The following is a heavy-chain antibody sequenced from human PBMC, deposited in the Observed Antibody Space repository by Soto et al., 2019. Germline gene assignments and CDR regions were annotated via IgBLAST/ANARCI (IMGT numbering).Heavy chain of an antibody. D-gene: IGHD6-13*01. CDR3: ATSTWYVFDI. CDR2: ISGSSDFL. Sequence: EVQLVESGGGLVKPGGSLRLSCAASGFTFSNSIINWVRQAPGQGLEWVSSISGSSDFLYYADSVKGRFTISRDTATNSLYLQMNSLRAEDTAVYYCATSTWYVFDIWGQGTMVTVSS. CDR1: GFTFSNSI. V-gene: IGHV3-21*01. J-gene: IGHJ3*02.